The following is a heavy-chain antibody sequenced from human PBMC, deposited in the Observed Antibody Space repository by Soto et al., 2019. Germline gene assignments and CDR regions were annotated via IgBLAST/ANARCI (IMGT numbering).Heavy chain of an antibody. CDR1: GFSLNTAGVG. V-gene: IGHV2-5*01. D-gene: IGHD3-22*01. Sequence: QITLKESGPTLVKPTETLTLTCTFSGFSLNTAGVGVGWIRQPPGKALEWLALIYWNDDKFYSPSLKSRVTIRKGTAYNQVSLAVTNMDLVDTATYFCAHRGYFSDDCGYHYPPCHSWGEGMLVTVS. CDR2: IYWNDDK. J-gene: IGHJ4*02. CDR3: AHRGYFSDDCGYHYPPCHS.